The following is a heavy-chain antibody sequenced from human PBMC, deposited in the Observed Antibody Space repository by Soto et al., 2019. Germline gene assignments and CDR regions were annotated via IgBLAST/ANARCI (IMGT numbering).Heavy chain of an antibody. V-gene: IGHV3-21*01. D-gene: IGHD4-4*01. CDR1: GFNFSSDS. CDR3: AREVGYRREFDY. CDR2: ISSSSSYI. Sequence: GGSLRLSCAASGFNFSSDSMNWVRQAPGKGLEWVSSISSSSSYIYYADSVKGRFTISRDNAKNSLYLQMNSLRAEDTAVYYCAREVGYRREFDYWGQGTLVTVSS. J-gene: IGHJ4*02.